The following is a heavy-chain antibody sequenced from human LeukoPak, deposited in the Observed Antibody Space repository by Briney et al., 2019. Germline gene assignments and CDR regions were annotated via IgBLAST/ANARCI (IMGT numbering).Heavy chain of an antibody. CDR2: IIPILGIA. CDR1: GGTFSSYA. D-gene: IGHD2-2*01. CDR3: AREGEFDIVVVPAAIIPLPFDY. J-gene: IGHJ4*02. V-gene: IGHV1-69*04. Sequence: ASVKVSCKASGGTFSSYAISWVRQAPGQGLEWMGRIIPILGIANCAQKFQGRVTITADKSTSTAYMELSSLRSEDTAVYYCAREGEFDIVVVPAAIIPLPFDYWGQGTLVTVSS.